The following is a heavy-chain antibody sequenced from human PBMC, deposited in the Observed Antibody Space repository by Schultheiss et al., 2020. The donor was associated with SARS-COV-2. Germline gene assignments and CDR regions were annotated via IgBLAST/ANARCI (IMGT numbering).Heavy chain of an antibody. V-gene: IGHV4-38-2*01. CDR3: ARHGYWDY. CDR2: IYYSGST. CDR1: GYSISSGYY. J-gene: IGHJ4*02. D-gene: IGHD2-8*02. Sequence: SETLSLTCAVSGYSISSGYYWGWIRQPPGKGLEWIGYIYYSGSTNYNPSLKSRVTMSIDTSKRQFSLRLSSVTAADTAVYYCARHGYWDYWGQGTLVTVSS.